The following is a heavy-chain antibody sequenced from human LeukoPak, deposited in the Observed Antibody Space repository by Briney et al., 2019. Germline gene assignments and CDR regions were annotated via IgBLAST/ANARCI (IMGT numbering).Heavy chain of an antibody. J-gene: IGHJ3*02. CDR2: TYCRSKWYI. V-gene: IGHV6-1*01. CDR3: ARGETGAFDI. Sequence: SQTLSLTCAISGDFVSSNSAAWNWIRQSPSRGLEWLGRTYCRSKWYIDYAVSVKSRITINPDTSKNQFSLQLNSMTPEDAAVYYCARGETGAFDIWGQGAMVTVSS. CDR1: GDFVSSNSAA.